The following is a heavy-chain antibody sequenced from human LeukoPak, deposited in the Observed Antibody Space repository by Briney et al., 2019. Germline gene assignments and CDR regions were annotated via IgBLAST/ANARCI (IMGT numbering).Heavy chain of an antibody. D-gene: IGHD6-19*01. J-gene: IGHJ6*02. CDR3: ARDLPSIAVDKRWSYGMDV. CDR1: GFTFSDYY. CDR2: ISSSGSTI. V-gene: IGHV3-11*01. Sequence: PGGSLRPSCAASGFTFSDYYMSWIRQAPGKGLEWVSYISSSGSTIYYADSVKGRFTISRDNAKNSLYLQMNSLRAEDTAVYYCARDLPSIAVDKRWSYGMDVWGQGTTVTVSS.